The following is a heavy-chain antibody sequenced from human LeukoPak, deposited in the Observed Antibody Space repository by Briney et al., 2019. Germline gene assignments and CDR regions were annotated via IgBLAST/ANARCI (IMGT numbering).Heavy chain of an antibody. Sequence: GGSLRLSCAASGFTFSSYSMNWVRQAPGKGLEWVSSISSSSSYIYYADSVKGRFTISRDNANNSLYLQMNSLRAEDTAVYYCASGYYDILTGYYRGFDPWGQGTLVTVSS. CDR3: ASGYYDILTGYYRGFDP. D-gene: IGHD3-9*01. CDR1: GFTFSSYS. V-gene: IGHV3-21*01. CDR2: ISSSSSYI. J-gene: IGHJ5*02.